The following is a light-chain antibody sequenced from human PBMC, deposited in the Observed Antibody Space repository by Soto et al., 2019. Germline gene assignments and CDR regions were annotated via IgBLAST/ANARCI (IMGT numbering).Light chain of an antibody. CDR3: HQYTSPPWT. J-gene: IGKJ1*01. V-gene: IGKV3-20*01. CDR2: GTS. Sequence: EIVLTQSPATLSLSPGERATLSCRASQTVPGNYLAWLQHKPGQAPRLLIYGTSTRATGIPDRFSGSGSGTDFTLTIARLEPEDFAVYYCHQYTSPPWTLGQGTKVETK. CDR1: QTVPGNY.